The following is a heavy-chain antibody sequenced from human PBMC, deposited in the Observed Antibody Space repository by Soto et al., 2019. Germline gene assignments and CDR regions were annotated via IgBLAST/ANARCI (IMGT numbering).Heavy chain of an antibody. CDR1: GYTFTSYY. CDR2: INPSGVST. V-gene: IGHV1-46*01. D-gene: IGHD6-19*01. Sequence: QVQLVQSGAEVKKPGASVKVSCKASGYTFTSYYMHWVRQAPGQRLERMGIINPSGVSTSYAQKFQGRVTMTRDTSTSTVYMELSSLRSEDTAVYYCARVGYSSGWYVGWFDPWGQGTLVTVSS. J-gene: IGHJ5*02. CDR3: ARVGYSSGWYVGWFDP.